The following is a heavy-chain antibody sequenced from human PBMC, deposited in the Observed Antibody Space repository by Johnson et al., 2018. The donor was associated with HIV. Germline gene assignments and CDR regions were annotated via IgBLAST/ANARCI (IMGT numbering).Heavy chain of an antibody. CDR3: SRVYSNDEGAAASYPGDS. V-gene: IGHV3-66*03. CDR2: IYSGGST. CDR1: GFTVSSNY. D-gene: IGHD4-11*01. J-gene: IGHJ3*02. Sequence: VQLVESGGGLIQPGGSLRLSCAASGFTVSSNYMSWVRQAPGKGLEWVSVIYSGGSTYYADSVKGRFIIYRDNSKHTLYLQLNSLRPEDTAVYYWSRVYSNDEGAAASYPGDSGGQGTMVTGSS.